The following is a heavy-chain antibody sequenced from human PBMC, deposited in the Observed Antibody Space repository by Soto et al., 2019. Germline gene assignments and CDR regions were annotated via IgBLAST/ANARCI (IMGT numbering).Heavy chain of an antibody. CDR3: ARGFSPDY. Sequence: PGGSLILSCAASVFTFSNHWMTWVRQAPGKGLGWVANIKQDGSETHYVDSVKGRFTISRDNAQNSLYLQMNNLRAEDTGVYFCARGFSPDYWGQGTLVTVSS. J-gene: IGHJ4*02. CDR1: VFTFSNHW. V-gene: IGHV3-7*01. D-gene: IGHD3-3*01. CDR2: IKQDGSET.